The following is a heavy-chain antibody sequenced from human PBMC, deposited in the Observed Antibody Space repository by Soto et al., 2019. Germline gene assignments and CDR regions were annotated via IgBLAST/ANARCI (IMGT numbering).Heavy chain of an antibody. D-gene: IGHD3-10*01. V-gene: IGHV3-33*01. CDR2: VWYDGTTK. CDR3: ATVDNYYGSVF. J-gene: IGHJ4*02. CDR1: GSTFSNYG. Sequence: QVQLVESGGGVVQPGTSLRLSCAASGSTFSNYGMHWVRQAPGKGLEWVAVVWYDGTTKFYPDSVKGRFTISRDNSNNXLYLQMNSLRVEDTAVYYCATVDNYYGSVFWGQGTLVTVSS.